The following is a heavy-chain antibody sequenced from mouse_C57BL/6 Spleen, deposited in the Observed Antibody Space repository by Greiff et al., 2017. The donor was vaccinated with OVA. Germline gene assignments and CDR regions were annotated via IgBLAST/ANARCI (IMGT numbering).Heavy chain of an antibody. D-gene: IGHD2-10*02. J-gene: IGHJ4*01. Sequence: QVQLQQSGPGLVQPSQSLYITCTVSGFSLTSYGVHWVRQSPGKGLEWLGVIWSGGSTDYNAAFISRLSISKDNSKSQVFFKMNSLQSDDTAIYYCARTFVYDFYAMDYWAQGTSVTVSS. CDR2: IWSGGST. V-gene: IGHV2-2*01. CDR1: GFSLTSYG. CDR3: ARTFVYDFYAMDY.